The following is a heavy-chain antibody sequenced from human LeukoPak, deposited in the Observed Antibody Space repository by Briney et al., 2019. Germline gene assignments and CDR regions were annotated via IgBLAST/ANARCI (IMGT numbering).Heavy chain of an antibody. D-gene: IGHD3-10*01. CDR2: IRYDGSNK. CDR3: AKLWGYYGSGSPSSYYYYMDV. V-gene: IGHV3-30*02. J-gene: IGHJ6*03. Sequence: PGGSLRLSCAASGFTFSSYGMHWVRQAPGKGLEWLAFIRYDGSNKYYADSVKGRFTISRDNSKNTLYLQMNSLRAEDTAVYYCAKLWGYYGSGSPSSYYYYMDVWGKGTTVTVSS. CDR1: GFTFSSYG.